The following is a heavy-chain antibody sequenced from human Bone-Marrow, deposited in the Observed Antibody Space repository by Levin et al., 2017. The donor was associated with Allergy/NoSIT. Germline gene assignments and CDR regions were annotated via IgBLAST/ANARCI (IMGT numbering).Heavy chain of an antibody. D-gene: IGHD1-1*01. CDR1: GYSFSSYW. V-gene: IGHV5-51*01. CDR3: ARQYTTSHAFDI. CDR2: IYAGDSDA. Sequence: KVSCKGSGYSFSSYWIGWVRQMPGKGLEWMGIIYAGDSDARYSPSFQGQVTISADKSISTAYLQWSSLKASDTAMYYCARQYTTSHAFDIWGQGTMVTVSS. J-gene: IGHJ3*02.